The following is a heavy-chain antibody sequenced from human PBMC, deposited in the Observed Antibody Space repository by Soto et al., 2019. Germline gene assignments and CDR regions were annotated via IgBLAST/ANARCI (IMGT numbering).Heavy chain of an antibody. D-gene: IGHD6-13*01. Sequence: GGSLRLSCAASGFMFSKSGMTWGCHPAGKGLESVAHISGSGRKTYYTDSVKGRFTISRDNSKNTLFLQMNSLIDEETAIYYCAKDGLSDSPSAIDYWGRGTRVTVS. CDR3: AKDGLSDSPSAIDY. CDR1: GFMFSKSG. V-gene: IGHV3-23*01. J-gene: IGHJ4*02. CDR2: ISGSGRKT.